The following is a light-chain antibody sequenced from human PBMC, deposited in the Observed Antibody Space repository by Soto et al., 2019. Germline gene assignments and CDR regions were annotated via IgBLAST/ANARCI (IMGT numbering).Light chain of an antibody. CDR3: QQRSNWPIT. J-gene: IGKJ5*01. CDR2: DAS. CDR1: QSVSSY. Sequence: EIVFTQSPATLSLSPGERATLSCRASQSVSSYLAWYQQKPGQAPRLLIYDASNRATGIPARFSGSGSGTDFTLTISSLEPEDFAVYYCQQRSNWPITFGQGRRLEVK. V-gene: IGKV3-11*01.